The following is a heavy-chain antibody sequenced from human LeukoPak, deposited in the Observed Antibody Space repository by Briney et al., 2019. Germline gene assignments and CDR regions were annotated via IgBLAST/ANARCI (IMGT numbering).Heavy chain of an antibody. CDR3: ARDRLRYCSSTSCSFDY. CDR2: ISAYNGNT. J-gene: IGHJ4*02. D-gene: IGHD2-2*01. V-gene: IGHV1-18*01. Sequence: ASVKVSCKASGYTFTSYGISWVRQAPGQGLEWMGWISAYNGNTNYAQKLQGRVTMTTDTSTSTAYMEPRSLRSDDTAVYYCARDRLRYCSSTSCSFDYWGQGTLVTVSS. CDR1: GYTFTSYG.